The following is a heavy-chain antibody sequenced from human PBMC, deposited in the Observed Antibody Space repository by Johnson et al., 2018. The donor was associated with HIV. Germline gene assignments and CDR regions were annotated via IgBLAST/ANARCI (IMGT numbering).Heavy chain of an antibody. D-gene: IGHD6-13*01. CDR1: GFTFSSYA. J-gene: IGHJ3*02. V-gene: IGHV3-30-3*01. CDR3: VRRPFGAAPGADAFDI. CDR2: LPYDGSNK. Sequence: QMQLVESGGSVIRPGRSLRLSCAASGFTFSSYAMHWVRQAPGKGLEWVAILPYDGSNKYYADSVKGRFTISRDNSKNTLYLQMNSLRADDTAVYYCVRRPFGAAPGADAFDIWGQGTMVSVSS.